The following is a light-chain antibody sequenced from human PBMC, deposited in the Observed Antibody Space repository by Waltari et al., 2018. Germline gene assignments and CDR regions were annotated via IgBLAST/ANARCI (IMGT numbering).Light chain of an antibody. CDR1: SSDVGGYNY. Sequence: QSALTQPRSVSGSPGQSVTISCTGTSSDVGGYNYFSWYQQHPGKAPTRMIYDVSKRPSGVPDRFSGSKSGNTASLTISGLQAEDEADYYCCSYAGSYTWVFGGGTKLTVL. CDR3: CSYAGSYTWV. J-gene: IGLJ3*02. CDR2: DVS. V-gene: IGLV2-11*01.